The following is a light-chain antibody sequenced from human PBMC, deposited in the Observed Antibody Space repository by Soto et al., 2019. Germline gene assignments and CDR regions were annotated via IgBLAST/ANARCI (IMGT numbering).Light chain of an antibody. CDR2: DVS. CDR1: SSDVGRYNY. Sequence: QSALTRPASVSGSPGQSITISCTGTSSDVGRYNYVSWYQHHPGKAPKLMIFDVSDRPSGVSNRFSASKSGNTASLTISGLQAEDEADYYCSSYTSSNTLVFGGGTKLTVL. V-gene: IGLV2-14*03. J-gene: IGLJ2*01. CDR3: SSYTSSNTLV.